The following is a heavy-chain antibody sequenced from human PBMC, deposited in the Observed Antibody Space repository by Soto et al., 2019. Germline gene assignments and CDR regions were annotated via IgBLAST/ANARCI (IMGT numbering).Heavy chain of an antibody. CDR1: GGTFSSYA. V-gene: IGHV1-69*06. CDR2: IIPIFGTA. CDR3: ARPMVRGYYYYGMDV. D-gene: IGHD3-10*01. J-gene: IGHJ6*02. Sequence: QVQLVQSGAEVKKPGSSVKVSCKASGGTFSSYAISWVRQAPGQGLEWMGGIIPIFGTANYAQKFQGRVTITADKSTSTAYMELSSLRSEDTXXXXCARPMVRGYYYYGMDVWGQGTTVTVSS.